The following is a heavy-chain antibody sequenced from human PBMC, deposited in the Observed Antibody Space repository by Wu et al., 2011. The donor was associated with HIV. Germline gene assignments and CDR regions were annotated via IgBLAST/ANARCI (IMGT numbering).Heavy chain of an antibody. CDR2: MNPNSANT. V-gene: IGHV1-8*01. D-gene: IGHD3-10*01. CDR3: ARHGSGSYYKHWFDP. Sequence: QVQLVQSGAEVKKPGASVKVSCKASGYIFTTNDIIWVRQATGQGLEWMGWMNPNSANTGYAQKFQDRVTMTRNTSISTAYMELSSLRSEDTAVYYCARHGSGSYYKHWFDPWGQGTLVTVSS. J-gene: IGHJ5*02. CDR1: GYIFTTND.